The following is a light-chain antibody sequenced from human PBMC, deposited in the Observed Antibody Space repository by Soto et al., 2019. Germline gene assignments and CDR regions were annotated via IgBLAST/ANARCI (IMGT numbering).Light chain of an antibody. CDR2: LGS. CDR3: MQRLQTPIT. CDR1: QSLLDSSGYNY. Sequence: DIVMTQSPLSLPVTPGDPASISCRSSQSLLDSSGYNYLDWYLQKPGQPPQLLIYLGSNRAPGAPDRFSGSGSGTEFTLKISRVEAEDVGIYYCMQRLQTPITFGGGTKVEIK. J-gene: IGKJ4*01. V-gene: IGKV2-28*01.